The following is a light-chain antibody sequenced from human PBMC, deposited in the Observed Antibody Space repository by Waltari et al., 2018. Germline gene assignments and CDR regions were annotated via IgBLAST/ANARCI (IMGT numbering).Light chain of an antibody. V-gene: IGLV8-61*01. J-gene: IGLJ3*02. Sequence: QTVVTQEPSLSVSPGGTVTLTCALSSGSLSTTSYATWYQQTPGQAPRTLVEKATARSSGVPDRFSGSILGNTAALTITGAQADDESDYYCALYMGSGIWVFGGGTRLTVL. CDR2: KAT. CDR3: ALYMGSGIWV. CDR1: SGSLSTTSY.